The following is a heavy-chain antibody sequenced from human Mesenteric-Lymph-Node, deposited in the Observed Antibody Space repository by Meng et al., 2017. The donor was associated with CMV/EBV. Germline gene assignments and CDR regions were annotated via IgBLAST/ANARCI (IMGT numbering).Heavy chain of an antibody. CDR3: ARVVTTVTDWFDY. CDR2: IYYSGSI. CDR1: GGPISSSRCY. Sequence: SETLSLTCTVSGGPISSSRCYWGWIRQPPGKGPEWIGSIYYSGSIYYNPSLKSRVSISVDTSMNQFSLKVHSVTAADTAVYYCARVVTTVTDWFDYWGQGTLVTVSS. D-gene: IGHD4-17*01. V-gene: IGHV4-39*07. J-gene: IGHJ4*02.